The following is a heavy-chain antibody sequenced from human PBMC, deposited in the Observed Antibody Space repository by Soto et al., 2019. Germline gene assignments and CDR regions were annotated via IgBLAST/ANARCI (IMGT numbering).Heavy chain of an antibody. CDR2: VSASGSIT. V-gene: IGHV3-23*01. CDR1: GFRFSNYD. CDR3: AKGDCSGGRCYRGFDY. Sequence: EVRVLESGGGLVQPGGSLRLSCAASGFRFSNYDMSWVRQAPGKGLEWVSGVSASGSITSYADSAKGRFTISRDNAKNTMFLQMNSLRAEDTAVYFCAKGDCSGGRCYRGFDYWGQGTLVTVSA. D-gene: IGHD2-15*01. J-gene: IGHJ4*02.